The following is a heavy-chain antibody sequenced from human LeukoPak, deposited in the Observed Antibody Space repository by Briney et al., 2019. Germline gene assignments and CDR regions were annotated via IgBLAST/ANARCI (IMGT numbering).Heavy chain of an antibody. V-gene: IGHV4-61*02. CDR1: GGSISSGSYY. CDR2: IYTSGST. J-gene: IGHJ4*02. Sequence: SETLSLTCTVSGGSISSGSYYWSWIRQPAGKGLEWIGRIYTSGSTNYNPSLKSRVTISVDTSKNQFSLKLSSVTAADTAVYYCAREDYDILIPDYWGQGTLVTVSS. CDR3: AREDYDILIPDY. D-gene: IGHD3-9*01.